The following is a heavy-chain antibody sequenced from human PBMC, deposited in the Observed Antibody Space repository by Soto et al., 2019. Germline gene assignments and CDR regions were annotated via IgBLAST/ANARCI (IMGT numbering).Heavy chain of an antibody. V-gene: IGHV1-24*01. J-gene: IGHJ5*02. D-gene: IGHD6-13*01. CDR2: FDPEDGET. CDR3: ATVVAAAGTWWFDP. Sequence: GSSVKVSCKVSGYTLTELSMHWVRQAPGKGLEWMGGFDPEDGETIYAQKFQGRVTMTEDTSTDTAYMELSSLRSEDTAVYYYATVVAAAGTWWFDPWGQGTMVIVSS. CDR1: GYTLTELS.